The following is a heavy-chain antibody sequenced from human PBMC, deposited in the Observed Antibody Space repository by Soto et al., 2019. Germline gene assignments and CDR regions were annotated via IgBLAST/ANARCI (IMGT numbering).Heavy chain of an antibody. J-gene: IGHJ4*01. CDR1: GFTFSSYW. Sequence: GGSLRLSCAASGFTFSSYWMSWVRQASGKGLEWVANIKQDGSEKYYVDSVKGRFTLSRDNAKNSPQLQMSSLRDEDTAIYFCARVAYGNGWIFDYWGQGTLVTVSS. V-gene: IGHV3-7*01. CDR3: ARVAYGNGWIFDY. D-gene: IGHD6-19*01. CDR2: IKQDGSEK.